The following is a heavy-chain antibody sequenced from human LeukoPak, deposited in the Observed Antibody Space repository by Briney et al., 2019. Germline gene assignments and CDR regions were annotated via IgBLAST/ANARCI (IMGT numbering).Heavy chain of an antibody. CDR2: IYSTGRS. Sequence: SETLSLTCTVSGGSISNYFWSWVRQPAGKGLEWIGRIYSTGRSDYNPSLKSRITMSVDTSKNQFSLKLSSVTAADTAVYYCARGPSGYHNTGGQGTLVTVSS. J-gene: IGHJ4*02. CDR1: GGSISNYF. V-gene: IGHV4-4*07. CDR3: ARGPSGYHNT. D-gene: IGHD5-12*01.